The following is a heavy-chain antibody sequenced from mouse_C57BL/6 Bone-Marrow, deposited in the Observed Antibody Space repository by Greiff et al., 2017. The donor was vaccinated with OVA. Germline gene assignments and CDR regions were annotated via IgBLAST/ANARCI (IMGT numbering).Heavy chain of an antibody. CDR1: GYTFTSYW. CDR3: ARPMDY. J-gene: IGHJ4*01. Sequence: QVQLQQPGAELVKPGASVKLSCKASGYTFTSYWMHWVKQRPGQGLEWIGMIHPNSGSTNYTEKFKGKATLTVDNSSSTAYMQLSMLTSEAAAVYYSARPMDYWGQGTSVTVSA. V-gene: IGHV1-64*01. CDR2: IHPNSGST.